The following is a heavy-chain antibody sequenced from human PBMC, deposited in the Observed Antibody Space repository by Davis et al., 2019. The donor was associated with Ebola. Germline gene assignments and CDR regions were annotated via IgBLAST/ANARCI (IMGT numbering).Heavy chain of an antibody. CDR2: IYYSGST. V-gene: IGHV4-59*08. Sequence: MPGGSLRLSCTVSGGSISSYYWSWIRQPPGKGLEWIGYIYYSGSTNYNPSLTSRVTISVDTSKNQFSLKLSSVTAADTAVYYCARTSYYDFWSGYYAYYYGMDVWGQGTTVTVSS. CDR1: GGSISSYY. J-gene: IGHJ6*02. CDR3: ARTSYYDFWSGYYAYYYGMDV. D-gene: IGHD3-3*01.